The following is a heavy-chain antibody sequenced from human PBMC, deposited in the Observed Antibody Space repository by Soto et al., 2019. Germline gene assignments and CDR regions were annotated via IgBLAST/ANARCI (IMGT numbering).Heavy chain of an antibody. CDR2: TYYTADT. D-gene: IGHD2-8*01. Sequence: SETLSLTCTVSGVAIRSYFWSWIRQPPGKGLEWIGSTYYTADTKYNPSLESRATISADPSKKQFSLRLCPVTAADTALYYCAASKNREFGVDYWGQGALVTVSS. V-gene: IGHV4-59*01. J-gene: IGHJ4*02. CDR3: AASKNREFGVDY. CDR1: GVAIRSYF.